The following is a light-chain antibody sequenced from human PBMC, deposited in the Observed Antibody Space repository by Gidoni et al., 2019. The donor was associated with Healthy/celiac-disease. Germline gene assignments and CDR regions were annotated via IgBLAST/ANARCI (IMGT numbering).Light chain of an antibody. CDR1: QSVSSSY. J-gene: IGKJ1*01. Sequence: EIVLTQSPGTLSLSPGERATLPCRASQSVSSSYLAWYQQKPGQAPRLLIYGASSRATGIPDRFSGSGSGTDFTLTISRLEPEDFAVYYCQQYPRAFGQGTKVEIK. V-gene: IGKV3-20*01. CDR3: QQYPRA. CDR2: GAS.